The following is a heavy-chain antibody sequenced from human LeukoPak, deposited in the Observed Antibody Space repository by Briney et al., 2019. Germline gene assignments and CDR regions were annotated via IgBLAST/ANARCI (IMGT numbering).Heavy chain of an antibody. CDR3: VRQRGYCSSGSCYFDY. Sequence: PGGSLRLSCAASGFTFSSSAMSWVRQAPGKGLEWVSAINPSGDDTYYAESVRGRFTISRDNSKNTVYLQMNSLRAEDTAAYYCVRQRGYCSSGSCYFDYWGQGTLVTVSS. D-gene: IGHD2-15*01. CDR2: INPSGDDT. J-gene: IGHJ4*02. V-gene: IGHV3-23*01. CDR1: GFTFSSSA.